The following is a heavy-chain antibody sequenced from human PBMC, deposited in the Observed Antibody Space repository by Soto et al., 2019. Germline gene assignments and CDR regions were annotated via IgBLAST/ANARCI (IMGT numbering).Heavy chain of an antibody. J-gene: IGHJ6*02. Sequence: ASVKVSCKASGYNFTSYYMHWVRQAPGQGLEWMGIIDPSGGSTSYAQKFQGRVSMTGDTSTSTVYMDLSSLRSEDTAVYYCAKDITMVRGALYYYYGMDVWGQGTTVTVSS. V-gene: IGHV1-46*01. CDR3: AKDITMVRGALYYYYGMDV. D-gene: IGHD3-10*01. CDR2: IDPSGGST. CDR1: GYNFTSYY.